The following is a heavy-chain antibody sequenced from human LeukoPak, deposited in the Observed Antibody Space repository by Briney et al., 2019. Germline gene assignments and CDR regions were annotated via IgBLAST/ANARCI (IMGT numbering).Heavy chain of an antibody. Sequence: SETLSLTCSVSGVSISSGSNYWGWIRQPPGKTLEWIGSIYSSGSTYYNPSLKSRVIILFDTSKNQFSLKLSSVTAADTAIYYCARGGYYGSGNDFRFDPWGQGTLVTVSS. CDR3: ARGGYYGSGNDFRFDP. J-gene: IGHJ5*02. V-gene: IGHV4-39*07. CDR1: GVSISSGSNY. D-gene: IGHD3-10*01. CDR2: IYSSGST.